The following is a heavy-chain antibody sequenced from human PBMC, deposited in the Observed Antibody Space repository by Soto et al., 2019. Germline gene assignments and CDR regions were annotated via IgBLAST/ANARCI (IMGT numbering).Heavy chain of an antibody. D-gene: IGHD4-17*01. CDR1: GFPFSSYP. CDR2: ISYDGSNK. V-gene: IGHV3-30-3*01. J-gene: IGHJ6*02. Sequence: GGPLRLSCAASGFPFSSYPMHWVRQAPGKGLEWVAVISYDGSNKYYADSVKGRFTISRDNSKNTLYLQMNSLRAEDTAVYYCARDRVYYGDYVSDYYYYGMDVWGQGTTVTVSS. CDR3: ARDRVYYGDYVSDYYYYGMDV.